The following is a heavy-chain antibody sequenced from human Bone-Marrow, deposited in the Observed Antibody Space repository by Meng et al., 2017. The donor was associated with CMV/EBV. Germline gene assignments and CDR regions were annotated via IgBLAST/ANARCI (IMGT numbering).Heavy chain of an antibody. V-gene: IGHV1-2*02. Sequence: ASVKVSCKASGYTFTDSFMHWVRQAPGQGLEWMGFINVNNGGTKSAQKLQGRVTMTRDTSISTAYMDLSRLTSDDTAVYYCARAGGMDVWGQGTTVTVSS. CDR3: ARAGGMDV. CDR2: INVNNGGT. J-gene: IGHJ6*02. CDR1: GYTFTDSF.